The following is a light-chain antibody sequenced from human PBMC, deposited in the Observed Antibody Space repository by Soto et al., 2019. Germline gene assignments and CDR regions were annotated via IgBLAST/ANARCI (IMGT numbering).Light chain of an antibody. J-gene: IGKJ1*01. V-gene: IGKV1-5*01. CDR1: QSISSW. CDR3: QQYNSYPWT. Sequence: QMTQSPSTLSAYLGDRVTITCRASQSISSWLAWYQQKPGKAPKLLIYDASSLESGVPSRFSGSGSGTEFTLTISSLQPDDFATYYCQQYNSYPWTFGQGTKVDIK. CDR2: DAS.